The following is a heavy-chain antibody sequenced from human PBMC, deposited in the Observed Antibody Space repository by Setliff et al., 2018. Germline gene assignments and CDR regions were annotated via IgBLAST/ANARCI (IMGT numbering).Heavy chain of an antibody. J-gene: IGHJ2*01. CDR1: GGSISSSSYY. CDR3: SRGTKTMVINYWYFDV. D-gene: IGHD4-17*01. Sequence: SETLSLTCTASGGSISSSSYYWGWIRQPPGKGLEWIGSIYYSGSTNFHPSLKSRVAISVDPSKNQFYLNLRSVTAADTAVYFCSRGTKTMVINYWYFDVWGRGTPGTVSS. V-gene: IGHV4-39*07. CDR2: IYYSGST.